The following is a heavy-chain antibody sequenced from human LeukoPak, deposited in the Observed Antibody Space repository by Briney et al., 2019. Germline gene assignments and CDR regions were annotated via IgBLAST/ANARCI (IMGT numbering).Heavy chain of an antibody. CDR2: ISAYNGNT. CDR1: GYTFTNYG. D-gene: IGHD4-17*01. J-gene: IGHJ3*02. V-gene: IGHV1-18*01. Sequence: VASVKVSCKASGYTFTNYGISWVRQAPGQGLEWMGWISAYNGNTNYAQRLQGRVTMTTDTSTSTAYMELRRLTSDDTGVYSCARRGYGDFDDAFDIWGQGTLVTVSS. CDR3: ARRGYGDFDDAFDI.